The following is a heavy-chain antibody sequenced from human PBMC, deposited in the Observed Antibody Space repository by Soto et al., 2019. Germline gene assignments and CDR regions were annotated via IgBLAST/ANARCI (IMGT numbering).Heavy chain of an antibody. CDR2: IVPIFGTA. CDR3: TIFGVVINPLVDRFGKDV. CDR1: GGTFSSYS. Sequence: SVKVSCKASGGTFSSYSISWVRQAPVQGLEWMGGIVPIFGTANYAQKFQVRVTITAAESTSTAYMELSSLRSEDTAVYYCTIFGVVINPLVDRFGKDVWSQGSTDIVSS. D-gene: IGHD3-3*01. V-gene: IGHV1-69*13. J-gene: IGHJ6*02.